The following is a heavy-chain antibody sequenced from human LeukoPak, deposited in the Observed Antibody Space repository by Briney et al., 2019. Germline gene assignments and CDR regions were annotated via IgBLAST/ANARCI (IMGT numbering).Heavy chain of an antibody. V-gene: IGHV4-4*07. CDR3: ASGADAFETSGDYFDY. CDR1: GASIDTYH. Sequence: SETLSLTCTVSGASIDTYHRNWIRQPAGKGLEWIGRIYSSGSTNYNPSLKGRVTMSVETSTNQVSLKVTSVTAADTAVYYCASGADAFETSGDYFDYWGQGTLVTVSS. CDR2: IYSSGST. J-gene: IGHJ4*02. D-gene: IGHD7-27*01.